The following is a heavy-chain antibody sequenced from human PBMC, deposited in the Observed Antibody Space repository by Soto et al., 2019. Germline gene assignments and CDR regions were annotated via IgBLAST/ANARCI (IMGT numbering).Heavy chain of an antibody. CDR2: ISGSGGST. Sequence: EVQLLESGGGLVQPGGSLRLSCAASGFTFSSYAMSWVRQAPGKGLEWVSAISGSGGSTYYADSVKGRFTISRDNSKNTLYLQMNSLMAEDTAVYYCSKGPGYCSGGSCSKEDYWGQGTLVTVSS. D-gene: IGHD2-15*01. V-gene: IGHV3-23*01. CDR1: GFTFSSYA. J-gene: IGHJ4*02. CDR3: SKGPGYCSGGSCSKEDY.